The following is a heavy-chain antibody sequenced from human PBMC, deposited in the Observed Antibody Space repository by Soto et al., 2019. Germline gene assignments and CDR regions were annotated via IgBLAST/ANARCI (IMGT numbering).Heavy chain of an antibody. CDR2: IYPGDSDT. CDR1: GHSFTSYW. CDR3: ARLGRQRYYYYGMDV. V-gene: IGHV5-51*01. Sequence: GESLKISCKGSGHSFTSYWIGWVRQMPGKGLEWMGIIYPGDSDTRYSPSFQGQVTISADKSISTAYLQWSSLKASDTAMYYCARLGRQRYYYYGMDVWGQGTTVTVSS. J-gene: IGHJ6*02. D-gene: IGHD6-6*01.